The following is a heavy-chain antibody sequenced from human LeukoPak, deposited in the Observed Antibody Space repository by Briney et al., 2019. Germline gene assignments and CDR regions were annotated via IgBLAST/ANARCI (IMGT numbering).Heavy chain of an antibody. V-gene: IGHV3-11*01. CDR3: ARDGQRNYFYGMDV. D-gene: IGHD5-24*01. Sequence: PGGSLRLSCAASGFSFSDYYMNWIRQAPGKGLEWVSYITDRGSAIYYADSVKGRFTISRDNTKNSLYLQMNSLRAEDTAVYFCARDGQRNYFYGMDVWGQGTTVTVSS. CDR2: ITDRGSAI. CDR1: GFSFSDYY. J-gene: IGHJ6*02.